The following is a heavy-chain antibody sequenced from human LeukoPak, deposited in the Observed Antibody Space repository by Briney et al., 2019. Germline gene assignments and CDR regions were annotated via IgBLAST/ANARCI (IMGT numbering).Heavy chain of an antibody. J-gene: IGHJ4*02. CDR1: GHTFTGHY. V-gene: IGHV1-2*02. Sequence: ASVKVSCKASGHTFTGHYMHWVRQAPGQGLEWMGWINPNSGGTNYAQKFQGRVTMTRDTSISTVYMELSRLRSDDTAVYYCAAREISASWGQGTLVTVSS. CDR3: AAREISAS. CDR2: INPNSGGT.